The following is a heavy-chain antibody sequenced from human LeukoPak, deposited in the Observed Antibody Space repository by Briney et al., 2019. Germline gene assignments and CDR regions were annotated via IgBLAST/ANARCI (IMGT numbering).Heavy chain of an antibody. D-gene: IGHD4-17*01. CDR1: GVSISTSSYY. CDR2: IYSSGTT. V-gene: IGHV4-39*01. J-gene: IGHJ4*02. CDR3: ARRDYSDPDY. Sequence: SETLSLTCTVSGVSISTSSYYWDWIRQPRGGGREWIASIYSSGTTYYNPSLKGRVSISVDTSNNQISLKLSSVTAADTGVYYCARRDYSDPDYWGQGTLVAVSS.